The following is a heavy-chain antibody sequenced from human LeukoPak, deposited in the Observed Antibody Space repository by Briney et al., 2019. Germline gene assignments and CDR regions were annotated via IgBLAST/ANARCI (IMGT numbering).Heavy chain of an antibody. Sequence: ASVKVSCKASGYTFTSYYMHWVRQAPGQGLEWMGIINPSGGSTSYAQKFQGRVTMTRDMSTSTVYMELSSLRSDDTAVYYCARVSHSGTDAFDIWGQGTMVTVSS. CDR2: INPSGGST. CDR3: ARVSHSGTDAFDI. D-gene: IGHD1-26*01. CDR1: GYTFTSYY. V-gene: IGHV1-46*01. J-gene: IGHJ3*02.